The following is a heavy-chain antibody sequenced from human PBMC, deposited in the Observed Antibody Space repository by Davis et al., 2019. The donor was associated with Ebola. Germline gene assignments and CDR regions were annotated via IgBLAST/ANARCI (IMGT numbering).Heavy chain of an antibody. J-gene: IGHJ4*02. CDR3: ARVPRGYCSSTSCIGVDY. CDR2: IKLDDNEK. V-gene: IGHV3-7*01. CDR1: GFIFSNYW. Sequence: PGGSLRLSCAASGFIFSNYWMSWVRQAPGKGLEWVANIKLDDNEKYYVDSVKGRFTISRDNAKNSLYLQMNSLRVEDTAVYYCARVPRGYCSSTSCIGVDYWGQGTLVTVSS. D-gene: IGHD2-2*01.